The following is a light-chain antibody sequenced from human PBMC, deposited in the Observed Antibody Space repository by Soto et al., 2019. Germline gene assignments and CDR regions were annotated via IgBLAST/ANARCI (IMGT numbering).Light chain of an antibody. V-gene: IGKV3-15*01. CDR3: QQYNTWPGWT. CDR1: QSINSN. Sequence: EVVMTQSPAALSVSPGERATLSCRASQSINSNLAWYQQKPGQAPRLLVYGASTMATGLPARFSSTGSGTEFTLTISSLQSEDFAVYYCQQYNTWPGWTFGQGTKVEIK. J-gene: IGKJ1*01. CDR2: GAS.